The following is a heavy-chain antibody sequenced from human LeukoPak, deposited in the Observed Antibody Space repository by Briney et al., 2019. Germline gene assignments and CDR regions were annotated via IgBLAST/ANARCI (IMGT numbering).Heavy chain of an antibody. D-gene: IGHD1-26*01. CDR3: ARDQGKWELF. CDR1: GYIFTSYY. Sequence: ASVKVSCKASGYIFTSYYMHWVRQAPGQGLEWMGIINPSGGSTKYAQKFQGRVTMTRDTSTSTVYIELSSLRSEDTAVYYCARDQGKWELFWGQGTLVTVSS. CDR2: INPSGGST. V-gene: IGHV1-46*01. J-gene: IGHJ4*02.